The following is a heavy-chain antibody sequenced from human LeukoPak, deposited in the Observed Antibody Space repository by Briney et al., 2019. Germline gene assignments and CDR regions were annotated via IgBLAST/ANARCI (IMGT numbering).Heavy chain of an antibody. D-gene: IGHD5-24*01. Sequence: GESLKISCKASGYSFSSYWIGWVRQMPGKGLEWMGIIFPGDSDTRYSPSFQGQVTISADKSISTAYLQWSSLKASDTAMYYCARGVEMATIGYFDYWGQGTLVTVSS. J-gene: IGHJ4*02. CDR1: GYSFSSYW. CDR2: IFPGDSDT. CDR3: ARGVEMATIGYFDY. V-gene: IGHV5-51*01.